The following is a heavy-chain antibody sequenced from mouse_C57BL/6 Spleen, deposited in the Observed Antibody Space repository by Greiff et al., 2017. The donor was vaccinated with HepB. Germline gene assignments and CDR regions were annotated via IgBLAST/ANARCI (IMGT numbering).Heavy chain of an antibody. Sequence: VQGVESGPELVKPGASVKISCKASGYAFSSSWMNWVKQRPGKGLEWIGRIYPGDGDTNYNGKFKGKATLTADKSSSTAYMQLSSLTSEDSAVYFCARNHYGSLFDYWGQGTTLTVSS. CDR3: ARNHYGSLFDY. J-gene: IGHJ2*01. CDR2: IYPGDGDT. CDR1: GYAFSSSW. D-gene: IGHD1-1*01. V-gene: IGHV1-82*01.